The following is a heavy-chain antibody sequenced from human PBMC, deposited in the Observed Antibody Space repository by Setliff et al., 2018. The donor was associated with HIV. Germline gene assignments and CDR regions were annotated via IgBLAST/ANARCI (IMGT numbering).Heavy chain of an antibody. CDR1: DGSISSQY. Sequence: SETLSLTCTVSDGSISSQYWSWIRRPPGKGLEWVGSIYYTGNTNYNPSLKSRVTISVDTSKNELSLKMSSVTAADTAVYYCARAPATMIVVVNHVPLAAFGLWGQGTMVTVSS. CDR3: ARAPATMIVVVNHVPLAAFGL. J-gene: IGHJ3*01. D-gene: IGHD3-22*01. V-gene: IGHV4-59*11. CDR2: IYYTGNT.